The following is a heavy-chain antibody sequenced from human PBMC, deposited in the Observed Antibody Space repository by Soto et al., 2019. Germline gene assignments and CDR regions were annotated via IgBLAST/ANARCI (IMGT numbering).Heavy chain of an antibody. V-gene: IGHV4-39*01. CDR3: ARREDAFDI. CDR1: GGSISSSSYY. CDR2: IYYSGST. Sequence: SETLSLTCTVSGGSISSSSYYWGWIRQPPGKGLEWIGSIYYSGSTYYNRSLKSRVTISVDTSKNQFSLKRSSVTAADTAVYYCARREDAFDIWGQGTMVTVSS. J-gene: IGHJ3*02.